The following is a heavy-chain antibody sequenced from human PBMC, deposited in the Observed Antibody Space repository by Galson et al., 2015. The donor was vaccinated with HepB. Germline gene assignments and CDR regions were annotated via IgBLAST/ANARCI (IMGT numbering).Heavy chain of an antibody. CDR3: ARGSVYCSGGSCYSVVHYFDY. D-gene: IGHD2-15*01. CDR2: IIPIFGTA. CDR1: GGTFSSYA. Sequence: SVKVSCKASGGTFSSYAISWVRQAPGQGLEWMGGIIPIFGTANYAQKFQGRVTITADESTSTAYMELSSLRSEDTAVYYCARGSVYCSGGSCYSVVHYFDYWGQGPLVTVSS. V-gene: IGHV1-69*13. J-gene: IGHJ4*02.